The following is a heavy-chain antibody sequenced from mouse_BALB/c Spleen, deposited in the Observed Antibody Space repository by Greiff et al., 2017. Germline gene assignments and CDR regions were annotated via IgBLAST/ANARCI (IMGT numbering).Heavy chain of an antibody. V-gene: IGHV1-7*01. J-gene: IGHJ1*01. CDR1: GYTFTSYW. CDR2: INPSTGYT. CDR3: ARSNWDWYFDV. Sequence: VKLVESGAELAKPGASVKMSCKASGYTFTSYWMHWVKQRPGQGLEWIGYINPSTGYTEYNQKFKDKATLTADKSSSTAYMQLSSLTSEDSAVYYCARSNWDWYFDVWGAGTTVTVSS. D-gene: IGHD4-1*01.